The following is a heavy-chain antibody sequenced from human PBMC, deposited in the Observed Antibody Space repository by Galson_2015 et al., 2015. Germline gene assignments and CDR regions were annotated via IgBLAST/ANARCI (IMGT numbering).Heavy chain of an antibody. CDR1: GFTFSNAW. V-gene: IGHV3-15*01. J-gene: IGHJ4*02. CDR2: IKSKTDGGTT. CDR3: TTDLDDYGDLFDS. D-gene: IGHD4-17*01. Sequence: SLRLSCAASGFTFSNAWMSWVRQAPGKGLEWVGRIKSKTDGGTTDYAAPVKGRFTISRDDSKNTLYLQMNSLKTEDTAVYYCTTDLDDYGDLFDSWGQGTLVTVSS.